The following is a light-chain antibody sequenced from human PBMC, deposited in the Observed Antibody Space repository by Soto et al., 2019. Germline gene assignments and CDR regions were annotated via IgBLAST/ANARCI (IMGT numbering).Light chain of an antibody. Sequence: QSVLTQPPSVSGSPGQSVTISCTGTSSDIGSYNRVSWYQQPPGTAPKLMIYEVSNRPSGVPDRFSGSKSGNTASLTISGLQAEDEADYYCCSYTSSTHYVFGTGTKLTVL. CDR1: SSDIGSYNR. CDR3: CSYTSSTHYV. J-gene: IGLJ1*01. V-gene: IGLV2-18*02. CDR2: EVS.